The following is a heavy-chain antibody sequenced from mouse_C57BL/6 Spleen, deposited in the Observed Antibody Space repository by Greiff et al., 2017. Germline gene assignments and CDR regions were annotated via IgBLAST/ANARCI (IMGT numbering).Heavy chain of an antibody. CDR1: GYAFSSSW. Sequence: VKLQQSGPELVKPGASVKISCKASGYAFSSSWMNWVKQRPGKGLEWIGRIYPGDGDTNYNGKFKGKATLTADKSSSTAYMQLSSLTSEDSAVYFWARSYFDYWGQGTTLTVSS. CDR2: IYPGDGDT. V-gene: IGHV1-82*01. CDR3: ARSYFDY. J-gene: IGHJ2*01.